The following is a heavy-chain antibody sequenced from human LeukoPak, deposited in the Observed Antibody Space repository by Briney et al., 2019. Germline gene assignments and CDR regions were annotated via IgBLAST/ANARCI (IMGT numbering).Heavy chain of an antibody. CDR3: TRHDYSNYYMDV. Sequence: GGSLRLSCAASGFTFANYVTHWVRQAPGKGLEWVAVTSPDEGLKFYGDSVKGRFTISRDNSKNTAYLQMNSLKTEDTAVYYCTRHDYSNYYMDVWGKGTTVTVSS. CDR1: GFTFANYV. V-gene: IGHV3-30*04. J-gene: IGHJ6*03. CDR2: TSPDEGLK. D-gene: IGHD5-12*01.